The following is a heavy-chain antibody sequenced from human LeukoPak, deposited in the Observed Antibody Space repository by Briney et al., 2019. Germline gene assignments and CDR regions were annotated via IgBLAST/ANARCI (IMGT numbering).Heavy chain of an antibody. V-gene: IGHV1-24*01. J-gene: IGHJ3*02. CDR3: AHLSYDTKAFDI. Sequence: ASVKVSCKVSGYTLTELTMHWVRQAPGKGLEWMGAFDPEDGETIYAQKFQGRVTMTEDTSTDTAYMEVSTLRSEDTAVYYCAHLSYDTKAFDIWGQGTMVTVSS. CDR2: FDPEDGET. CDR1: GYTLTELT. D-gene: IGHD3-22*01.